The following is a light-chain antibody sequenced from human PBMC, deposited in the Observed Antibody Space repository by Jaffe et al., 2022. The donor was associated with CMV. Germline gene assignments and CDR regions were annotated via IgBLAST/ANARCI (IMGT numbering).Light chain of an antibody. J-gene: IGKJ3*01. Sequence: DIQMTQSPSSLSASVGDRVTITCRASQSIRNKLNWYQQKPGKAPKVLIYATYTLQSGVPSRFSGSGSGTDFTLTISSLQLEDFATYYCQQSYTTPLTFGPGTKVDIK. CDR3: QQSYTTPLT. V-gene: IGKV1-39*01. CDR1: QSIRNK. CDR2: ATY.